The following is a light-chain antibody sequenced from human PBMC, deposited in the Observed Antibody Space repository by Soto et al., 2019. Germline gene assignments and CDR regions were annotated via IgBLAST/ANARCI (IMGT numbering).Light chain of an antibody. CDR3: QQRRSSLT. J-gene: IGKJ4*01. CDR1: QSVSTY. Sequence: ILLTQSPATLSLSPGERATLSCRASQSVSTYLAWYQQKSGQAPRLLIYDVSKRATGIPPRFSGSGAGTDFTLTISSLEPEDSATYYCQQRRSSLTFGGGTKVDIK. CDR2: DVS. V-gene: IGKV3-11*01.